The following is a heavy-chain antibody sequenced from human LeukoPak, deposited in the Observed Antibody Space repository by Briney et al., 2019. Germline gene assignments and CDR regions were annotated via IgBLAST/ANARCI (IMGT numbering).Heavy chain of an antibody. V-gene: IGHV3-7*01. D-gene: IGHD6-19*01. CDR3: ARETPDSSGWD. CDR1: GFTFSSYG. Sequence: GGTLRLSCAASGFTFSSYGMSWVRQAPGKGLEWVANIKQDGSQKNYVDSVKGRFTISRDNARNSLYLQMNSLRVEDTAIYYCARETPDSSGWDWGQGTLVTVSS. J-gene: IGHJ1*01. CDR2: IKQDGSQK.